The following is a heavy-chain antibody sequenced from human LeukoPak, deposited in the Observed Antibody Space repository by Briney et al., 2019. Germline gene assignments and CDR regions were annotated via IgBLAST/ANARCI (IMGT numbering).Heavy chain of an antibody. CDR2: IIGSGGST. CDR1: GFTFSSYA. J-gene: IGHJ6*02. V-gene: IGHV3-23*01. Sequence: GSLRLSCAASGFTFSSYAMSWVRQAPGKGLEWVSAIIGSGGSTYYADSVKGRFTISRDNSKNTLYLQMNSLRAEDTAVYYCAKEGNTYYDFWSGSQWVSGMDVWGQGPTVTVSS. CDR3: AKEGNTYYDFWSGSQWVSGMDV. D-gene: IGHD3-3*01.